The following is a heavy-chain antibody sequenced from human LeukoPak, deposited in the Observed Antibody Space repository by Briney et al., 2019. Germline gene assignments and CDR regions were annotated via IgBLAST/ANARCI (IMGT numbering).Heavy chain of an antibody. V-gene: IGHV3-7*01. CDR1: GFTLSSDW. Sequence: GRSLRLSCAASGFTLSSDWMSWGRQAPGKGLEWVANIKQDGSEKYYVDSVKGRFTISRDNAKNSLYLQMNSLRAEDTAVYSCAREGEITIFGVATGGQGTLVTVSS. D-gene: IGHD3-3*01. CDR2: IKQDGSEK. J-gene: IGHJ4*02. CDR3: AREGEITIFGVAT.